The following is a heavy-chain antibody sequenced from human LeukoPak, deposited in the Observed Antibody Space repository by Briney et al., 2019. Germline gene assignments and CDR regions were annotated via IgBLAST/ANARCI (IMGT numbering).Heavy chain of an antibody. Sequence: GGSLRLSCAASGFAFSSYWLHWVRQAPGKGLVWVSRVNSDGSSTNYAGSVEGRFTVSRDNAKNTLFLQMNSLRVEDTALYYCVSGDYGNYWGQGTLVTVSS. CDR2: VNSDGSST. V-gene: IGHV3-74*01. CDR1: GFAFSSYW. J-gene: IGHJ4*02. D-gene: IGHD4-17*01. CDR3: VSGDYGNY.